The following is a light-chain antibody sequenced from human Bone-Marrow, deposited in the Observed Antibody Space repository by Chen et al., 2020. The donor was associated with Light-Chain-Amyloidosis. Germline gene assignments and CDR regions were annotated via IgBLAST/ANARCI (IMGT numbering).Light chain of an antibody. CDR1: QSLVHRDGKTY. CDR2: EVS. Sequence: IVMTQTPLSLSVTPGQSASISCKSSQSLVHRDGKTYFYWYMQKSGQPPQLLIYEVSNRFSGVSDRFTGSGSGTDFTLISSRVETEDVGGYYCMQSLQLPLTFGGGTKVEIK. CDR3: MQSLQLPLT. V-gene: IGKV2D-29*01. J-gene: IGKJ4*01.